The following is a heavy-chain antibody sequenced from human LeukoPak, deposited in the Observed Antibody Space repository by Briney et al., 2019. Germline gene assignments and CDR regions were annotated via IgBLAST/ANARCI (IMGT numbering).Heavy chain of an antibody. V-gene: IGHV4-34*01. J-gene: IGHJ4*02. CDR1: GGSFSGYY. D-gene: IGHD5-12*01. Sequence: SETLSLTCAVYGGSFSGYYWSWIRQAPGKGLEWIGEINHSGSTNYNPSLKSRVTISVDTSKNQFSLKLSSVTAADTAVYYCARGRFYSGYDPKKHFDYWGQGTLVTVSS. CDR3: ARGRFYSGYDPKKHFDY. CDR2: INHSGST.